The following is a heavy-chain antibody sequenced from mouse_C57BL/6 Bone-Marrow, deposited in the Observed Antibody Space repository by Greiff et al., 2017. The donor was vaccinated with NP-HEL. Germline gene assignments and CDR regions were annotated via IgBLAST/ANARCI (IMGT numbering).Heavy chain of an antibody. D-gene: IGHD2-1*01. CDR3: AIIYPHYAMDY. J-gene: IGHJ4*01. CDR2: IYPGGGYT. Sequence: VQLQQSGAELVRPGTSVKMSCKASGYTFTNYWIGWAKQRPGHGLEWIGDIYPGGGYTNYNEKFKGKATLTADKSSSTAYMQFSSLTSEDSAIYYCAIIYPHYAMDYWGQGTSVTVSS. CDR1: GYTFTNYW. V-gene: IGHV1-63*01.